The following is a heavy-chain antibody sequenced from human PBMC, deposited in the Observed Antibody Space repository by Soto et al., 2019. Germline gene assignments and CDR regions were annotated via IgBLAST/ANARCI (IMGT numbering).Heavy chain of an antibody. D-gene: IGHD6-6*01. CDR3: ARVPIAARLHYYYYYYMDV. V-gene: IGHV1-18*01. J-gene: IGHJ6*03. Sequence: ASVKVSCKASGYTFTSYGISWVRQAPGQGLEWMGWISAYNGNTNYAQKLQGRVTMTTDTSTSTAYMELRSLRSDDTAVYYCARVPIAARLHYYYYYYMDVWGKGTTVTVSS. CDR2: ISAYNGNT. CDR1: GYTFTSYG.